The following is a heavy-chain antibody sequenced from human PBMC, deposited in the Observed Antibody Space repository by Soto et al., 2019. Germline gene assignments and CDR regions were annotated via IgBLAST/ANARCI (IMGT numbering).Heavy chain of an antibody. CDR1: GYTFTSLD. CDR2: MNPNSGST. Sequence: QVQLVQSGAEVKKPGASVKVSCKASGYTFTSLDINWVRQATGQGLEWMGWMNPNSGSTGSAQKFQGRVAMTRDTSINTAYMELSSLRSDDTAVYYCVRGRGYSDGIDYWGQGTLVTVSS. V-gene: IGHV1-8*01. J-gene: IGHJ4*02. CDR3: VRGRGYSDGIDY. D-gene: IGHD2-15*01.